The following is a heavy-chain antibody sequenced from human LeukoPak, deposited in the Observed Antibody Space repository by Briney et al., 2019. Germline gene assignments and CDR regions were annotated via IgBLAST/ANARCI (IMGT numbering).Heavy chain of an antibody. V-gene: IGHV4-4*07. CDR3: ARVNSETGYFDY. D-gene: IGHD1-14*01. Sequence: SETLSLTCTVSGGSLSSYYWSWIRQPAGKGLEWIGRIYTSGSTNYNPSLKSRVTMSVDTSKNQFSLKLSSVTAADTAVYYCARVNSETGYFDYWGQGTLVTVSS. CDR2: IYTSGST. J-gene: IGHJ4*02. CDR1: GGSLSSYY.